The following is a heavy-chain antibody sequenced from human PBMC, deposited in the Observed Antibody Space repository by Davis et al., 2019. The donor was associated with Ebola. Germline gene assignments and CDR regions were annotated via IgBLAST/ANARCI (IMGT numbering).Heavy chain of an antibody. J-gene: IGHJ4*02. Sequence: SLKISCAASGFTFSSYAMSWVRQPQGQGLEWVSAISGSGGSTYYADSVKGRFTISRDNAKNSLYLQMNSLRAEDTAVYYCARGFGLVRIFDYWGQGTLVTVSS. CDR3: ARGFGLVRIFDY. CDR1: GFTFSSYA. CDR2: ISGSGGST. V-gene: IGHV3-23*01. D-gene: IGHD3/OR15-3a*01.